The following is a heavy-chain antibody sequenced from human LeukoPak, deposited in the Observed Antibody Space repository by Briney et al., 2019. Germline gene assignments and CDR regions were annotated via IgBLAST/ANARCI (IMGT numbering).Heavy chain of an antibody. V-gene: IGHV4-59*11. Sequence: PSETLSLTCTVSGGSISSHYWSWIRQPPGKGLEWIGYIYYSGSTNYNPSLKSRVTISVDTSKNQFSLKLSSVTAADTAVYYCARAKLGRRILDYYYYMDVWGKGTTVTVSS. CDR2: IYYSGST. D-gene: IGHD1-1*01. CDR1: GGSISSHY. CDR3: ARAKLGRRILDYYYYMDV. J-gene: IGHJ6*03.